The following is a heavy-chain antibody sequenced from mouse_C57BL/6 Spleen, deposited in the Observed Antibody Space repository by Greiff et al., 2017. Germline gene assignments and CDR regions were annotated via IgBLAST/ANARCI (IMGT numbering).Heavy chain of an antibody. J-gene: IGHJ2*01. Sequence: VQRVESGAELVRPGASVTLSCKASGYTFTDYEMHWVKQTPVHGLEWIGAIDPETGGTAYNQKFKGKAILTADKSSSTAYMELRSLTSEDSAVYYCTRSEYYGSSDVGYFDYWGQGTTLTVSS. V-gene: IGHV1-15*01. D-gene: IGHD1-1*01. CDR2: IDPETGGT. CDR1: GYTFTDYE. CDR3: TRSEYYGSSDVGYFDY.